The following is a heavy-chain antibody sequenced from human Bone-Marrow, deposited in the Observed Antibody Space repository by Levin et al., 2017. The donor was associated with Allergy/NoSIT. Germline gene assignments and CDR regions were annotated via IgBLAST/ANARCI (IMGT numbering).Heavy chain of an antibody. J-gene: IGHJ4*02. CDR2: ILYSGST. V-gene: IGHV4-59*08. Sequence: GSLRLSCTVSGDSITTSYWSWIRQPPGKGPEWIGNILYSGSTTYNPSLRSRVTISVDTSKNHFSLRLSSVTAADTAVYYCTRGGGWLPSYWGQGTLVTVTS. D-gene: IGHD2-8*02. CDR3: TRGGGWLPSY. CDR1: GDSITTSY.